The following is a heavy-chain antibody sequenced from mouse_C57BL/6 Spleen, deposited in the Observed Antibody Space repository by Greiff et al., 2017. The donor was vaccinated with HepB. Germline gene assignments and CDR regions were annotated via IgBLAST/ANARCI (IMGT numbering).Heavy chain of an antibody. V-gene: IGHV5-6*01. CDR2: ISSGGSYT. J-gene: IGHJ2*01. CDR3: ARNWDVDFDY. CDR1: GFTFSSYG. Sequence: EVQVVESGGDLVKPGGSLKLSCAASGFTFSSYGMSWVRQTPDKRLEWVATISSGGSYTYYPDSVKGRFTISRDNAKNTLYLQMSSLKSEDTAMYYCARNWDVDFDYWGQGTTLTVSS. D-gene: IGHD4-1*01.